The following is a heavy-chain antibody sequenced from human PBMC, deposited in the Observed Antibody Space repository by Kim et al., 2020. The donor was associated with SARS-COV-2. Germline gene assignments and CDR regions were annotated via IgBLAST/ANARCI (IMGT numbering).Heavy chain of an antibody. CDR3: ASPEWLQPFGY. D-gene: IGHD5-18*01. Sequence: SETLSLTCTVSGGSISSSSYYWGWIRQPPGKGLEWIGSIYYSGSTYYNPSLKSRVTISVDTSKNQFSLKLSSVTAADTAVYYCASPEWLQPFGYWGQGTLVTVSS. CDR1: GGSISSSSYY. CDR2: IYYSGST. J-gene: IGHJ4*02. V-gene: IGHV4-39*01.